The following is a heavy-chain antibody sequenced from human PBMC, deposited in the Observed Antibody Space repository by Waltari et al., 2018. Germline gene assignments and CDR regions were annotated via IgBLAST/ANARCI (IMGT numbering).Heavy chain of an antibody. CDR3: ARGSVFGVVREFDY. D-gene: IGHD3-3*01. V-gene: IGHV1-69*01. J-gene: IGHJ4*02. CDR1: GGTFSSYA. CDR2: CIPIFGTA. Sequence: QVQLVQSGAEVKKPGSSVKVSCKASGGTFSSYAISWVRQAPGQGLEWMGGCIPIFGTANYAQEFQGKVTITADESTSPAYMELSSLRSEDTAVYYCARGSVFGVVREFDYWGQGTLVTVSS.